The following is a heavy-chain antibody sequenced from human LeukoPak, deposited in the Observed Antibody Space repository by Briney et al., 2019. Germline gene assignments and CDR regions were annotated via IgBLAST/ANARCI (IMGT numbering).Heavy chain of an antibody. D-gene: IGHD1-26*01. J-gene: IGHJ4*02. V-gene: IGHV3-23*01. CDR2: ISGSGGST. CDR3: AKEAIVGATAMHYFDN. CDR1: GFTFSSYA. Sequence: GGSLRLSCAASGFTFSSYAMSWVRQAPGKGLEWVSAISGSGGSTYYADSVKGRFTISRDSSKNTMYLQMNSLRAEDTAVYYCAKEAIVGATAMHYFDNWGQGTLVTVSS.